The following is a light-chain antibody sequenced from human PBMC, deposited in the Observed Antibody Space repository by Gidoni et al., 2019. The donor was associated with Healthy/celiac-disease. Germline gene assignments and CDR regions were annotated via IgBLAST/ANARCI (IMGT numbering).Light chain of an antibody. Sequence: IVFTQSPATLSLSPGERATLSCRASQSVSSYLAWYQQKHGQAPRLLIYDASNRATGIPARFSGSGSGTDFTLTISSLEPEDFAVYYCQQRSNWPLTFGGGTKVEIK. CDR3: QQRSNWPLT. CDR2: DAS. V-gene: IGKV3-11*01. J-gene: IGKJ4*02. CDR1: QSVSSY.